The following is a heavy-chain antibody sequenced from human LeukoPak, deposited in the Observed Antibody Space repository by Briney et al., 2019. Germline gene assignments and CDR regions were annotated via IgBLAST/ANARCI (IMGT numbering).Heavy chain of an antibody. CDR3: AKEGYCSGGSCYLSMDV. CDR2: IYSGGST. CDR1: GFTVSSNY. J-gene: IGHJ6*02. V-gene: IGHV3-66*01. Sequence: GSLRLSCAASGFTVSSNYMSWVRQAPGKGLEWVSVIYSGGSTYYADSVKGRFTISRDNSKNTLYLQMNSLRAEDTAVYYCAKEGYCSGGSCYLSMDVWGQGTTVTVSS. D-gene: IGHD2-15*01.